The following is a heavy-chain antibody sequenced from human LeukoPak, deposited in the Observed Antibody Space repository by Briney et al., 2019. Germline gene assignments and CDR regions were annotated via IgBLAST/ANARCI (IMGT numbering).Heavy chain of an antibody. V-gene: IGHV4-39*07. Sequence: SETLSLTCTVSGRSISSSSYYWSWIRQPPGTGLEWIGEINHSGSTNYNPSLKSRVTISVDTSKNQFSLQLNSVTPEDTAVYYCARGDQAYDIWSEGRMVTVSS. CDR1: GRSISSSSYY. CDR2: INHSGST. CDR3: ARGDQAYDI. J-gene: IGHJ3*02.